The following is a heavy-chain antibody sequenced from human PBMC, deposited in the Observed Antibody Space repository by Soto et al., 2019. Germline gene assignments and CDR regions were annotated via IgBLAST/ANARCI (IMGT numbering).Heavy chain of an antibody. J-gene: IGHJ4*02. CDR2: IWYDGSNK. CDR1: GFTFSSYG. D-gene: IGHD5-18*01. V-gene: IGHV3-33*01. Sequence: QVQLVESGGGVVQPGRSLRLSCAASGFTFSSYGIHWVRQAPDKGLEWEAVIWYDGSNKYYADSVKGRFTISRDNSKNTLYLQMNSLRVEDTAVYYCAREYRAMALDYWGQGTLVTVSS. CDR3: AREYRAMALDY.